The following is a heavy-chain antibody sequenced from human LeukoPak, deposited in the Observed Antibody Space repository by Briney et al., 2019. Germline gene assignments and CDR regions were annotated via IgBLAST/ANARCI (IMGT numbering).Heavy chain of an antibody. D-gene: IGHD6-13*01. CDR3: ASGGRGSSWFGN. J-gene: IGHJ4*02. V-gene: IGHV3-53*01. CDR1: GVTVSSNY. CDR2: IYSGGST. Sequence: PGGSPRLSCAASGVTVSSNYMSWGRQAPGEGVGWVSVIYSGGSTYYADSVKGRFTISRDNAKNSLYLQMNSLRAGDTAVYYCASGGRGSSWFGNWGQGTLVTVSS.